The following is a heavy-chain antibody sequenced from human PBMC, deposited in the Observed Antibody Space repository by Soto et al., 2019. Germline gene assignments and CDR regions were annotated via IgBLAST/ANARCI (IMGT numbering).Heavy chain of an antibody. D-gene: IGHD6-13*01. Sequence: LSLTCTVSGGSITSSSYYWGWIRQPPGKGLEWIGSINYSGTTYYNPSLKSRVTISVDTSKNQFSLKLSSVTAADTAVFYCARLIAAAGVSYFDYWGQGTLVTVSS. J-gene: IGHJ4*02. CDR2: INYSGTT. V-gene: IGHV4-39*01. CDR1: GGSITSSSYY. CDR3: ARLIAAAGVSYFDY.